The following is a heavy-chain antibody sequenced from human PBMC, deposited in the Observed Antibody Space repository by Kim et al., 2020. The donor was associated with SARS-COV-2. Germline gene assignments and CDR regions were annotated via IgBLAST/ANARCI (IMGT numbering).Heavy chain of an antibody. V-gene: IGHV1-69*13. D-gene: IGHD6-13*01. CDR2: IIPIFNTK. J-gene: IGHJ4*02. CDR1: GGTFSSYG. Sequence: SVKVSCKASGGTFSSYGVSWVRQAPGQGLEWMGKIIPIFNTKDYAQNFQGRVTITADESTGTAFMEVRSLRSEDTAVYYCAAGGMAAVETRFDYWGQGT. CDR3: AAGGMAAVETRFDY.